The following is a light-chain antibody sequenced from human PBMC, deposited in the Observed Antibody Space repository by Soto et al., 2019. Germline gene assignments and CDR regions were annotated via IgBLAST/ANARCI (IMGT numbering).Light chain of an antibody. J-gene: IGLJ2*01. V-gene: IGLV1-40*01. CDR1: SSNIGALYD. Sequence: QSVLTQPPSVSGAPGQRVTISCTGSSSNIGALYDVNWYQQLPGTAPKLLIYDNNNRPSGVPDRFSGSKSGTSASLAITGLQAEDEADDYCQSYDNSRSGHVVFGGGTKVTVL. CDR3: QSYDNSRSGHVV. CDR2: DNN.